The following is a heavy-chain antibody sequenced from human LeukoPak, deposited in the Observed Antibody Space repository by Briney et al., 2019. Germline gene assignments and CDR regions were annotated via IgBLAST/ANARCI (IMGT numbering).Heavy chain of an antibody. CDR3: ARMSDFWSGPDY. V-gene: IGHV3-11*01. CDR2: ISSSGSTI. J-gene: IGHJ4*02. Sequence: LTCGVYGGSFRGYYGAWFRQPPGKGLGGVSYISSSGSTIYYPDSVKGRFTISRDNAKNSLYLQMNNLRAEDTAVYYCARMSDFWSGPDYWGQGTLVTVSS. CDR1: GGSFRGYY. D-gene: IGHD3-3*01.